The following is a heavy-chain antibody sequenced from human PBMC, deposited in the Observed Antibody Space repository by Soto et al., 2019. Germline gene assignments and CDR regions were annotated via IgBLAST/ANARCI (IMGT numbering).Heavy chain of an antibody. CDR1: GFTFSSYS. CDR3: ARIGWELLFDYFDY. CDR2: ISSSSSYI. Sequence: EVQLVESGGGLVKPGGSLRLSCAASGFTFSSYSMNWVRQAPGKGLEWVSFISSSSSYIYYADSVKGRFTISRDNAKNSLYLQMNSLRAEDTAVYYCARIGWELLFDYFDYWGQGTLVTVSS. V-gene: IGHV3-21*01. D-gene: IGHD1-26*01. J-gene: IGHJ4*02.